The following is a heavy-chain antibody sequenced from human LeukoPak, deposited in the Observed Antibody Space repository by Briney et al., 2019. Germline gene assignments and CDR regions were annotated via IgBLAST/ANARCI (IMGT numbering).Heavy chain of an antibody. CDR2: IGGTTRDT. CDR3: ARDFRYSFDY. CDR1: EFTFSTFS. J-gene: IGHJ4*02. Sequence: PGGSLRLSCAASEFTFSTFSMNWVRQAPGEGLEWLSYIGGTTRDTYYADSVKGRFTISRDNAMNSVYLQMNSLRAEDTAVYYCARDFRYSFDYWGQGTLVTVSS. D-gene: IGHD1-26*01. V-gene: IGHV3-48*01.